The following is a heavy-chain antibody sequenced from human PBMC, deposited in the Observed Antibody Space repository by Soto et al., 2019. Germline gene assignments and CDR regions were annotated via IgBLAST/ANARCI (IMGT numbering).Heavy chain of an antibody. D-gene: IGHD6-19*01. V-gene: IGHV4-31*03. J-gene: IGHJ5*02. CDR1: GGSIRSGGYC. CDR2: IYYSGST. CDR3: ARVEVGYSSGWDNWFDP. Sequence: SETLSLTCTVSGGSIRSGGYCWSWIRQHPGKGLEWIGYIYYSGSTYYNPSLKSRVTISVDTSKNQFSLKLSSVTAADTAVYYCARVEVGYSSGWDNWFDPWGQGTLVTVSS.